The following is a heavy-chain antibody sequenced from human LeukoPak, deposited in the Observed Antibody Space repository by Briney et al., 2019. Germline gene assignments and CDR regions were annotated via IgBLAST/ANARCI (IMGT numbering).Heavy chain of an antibody. D-gene: IGHD6-13*01. Sequence: PGGSLRLSCAASGFTFSSYSMNWIRQAPGKGLEWVSSISSSTSYIYYADSVKGRFTISKDNAKNSLYLQMNSLRAEDTAVYYRARLIIAAAGDYWGQGTLVTVSS. J-gene: IGHJ4*02. CDR3: ARLIIAAAGDY. CDR2: ISSSTSYI. V-gene: IGHV3-21*01. CDR1: GFTFSSYS.